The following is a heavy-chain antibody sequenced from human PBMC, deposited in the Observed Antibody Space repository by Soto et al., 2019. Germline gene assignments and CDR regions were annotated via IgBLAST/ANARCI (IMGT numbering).Heavy chain of an antibody. CDR1: GCSLSNYA. CDR2: IDSGGGST. D-gene: IGHD4-4*01. J-gene: IGHJ5*02. V-gene: IGHV3-23*01. Sequence: GGSLGVSCASSGCSLSNYAMSWVRQAPGTGLEWVSAIDSGGGSTYYAASVKGRFSISRDNSMNTLYLQMNSLRAEDTAIYYCTKEHSNYPDNWFDPWGQGTLVTVSS. CDR3: TKEHSNYPDNWFDP.